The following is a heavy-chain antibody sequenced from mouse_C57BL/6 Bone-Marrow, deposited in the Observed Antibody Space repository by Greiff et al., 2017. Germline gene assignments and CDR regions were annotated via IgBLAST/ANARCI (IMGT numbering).Heavy chain of an antibody. V-gene: IGHV1-55*01. J-gene: IGHJ2*01. Sequence: QVQLKQPGAELVKPGASVKMSCKASGYTFTSYWITWVKQRPGQGLEWIGDIYPGSGSTNYNEKFKSKATLTVDTSSSTAYMQLSSLTSEDSTVYYCARSGTVVFDYWGQGTTLTVSS. CDR3: ARSGTVVFDY. CDR2: IYPGSGST. CDR1: GYTFTSYW. D-gene: IGHD1-1*01.